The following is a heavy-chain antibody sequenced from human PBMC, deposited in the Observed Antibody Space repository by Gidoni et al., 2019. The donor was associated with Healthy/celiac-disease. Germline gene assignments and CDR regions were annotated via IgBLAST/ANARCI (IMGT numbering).Heavy chain of an antibody. CDR1: GGSFSGYY. V-gene: IGHV4-34*01. CDR2: INHSGST. D-gene: IGHD3-10*01. J-gene: IGHJ4*02. CDR3: AREAHTYYYGSGSYPVFDY. Sequence: QVQLQQWGAGLLKPSETLSLTCAVYGGSFSGYYWRWIRQPPGKGLEWIGEINHSGSTNYNPSLKSRVTISVDTSKNQFSLKLSSVTAADTAVYYCAREAHTYYYGSGSYPVFDYWGQGTLVTVSS.